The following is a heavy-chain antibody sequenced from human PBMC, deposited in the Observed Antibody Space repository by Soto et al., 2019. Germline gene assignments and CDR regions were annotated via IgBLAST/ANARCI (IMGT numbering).Heavy chain of an antibody. J-gene: IGHJ6*02. CDR3: AREDDGGDRDYYGLDV. CDR1: GGSISYDYYH. D-gene: IGHD2-21*02. CDR2: IHYSGSI. V-gene: IGHV4-30-4*08. Sequence: VQLQQSGPGLVKPSQTLSLTCTVSGGSISYDYYHWTWIRQSPGKGLEWIGYIHYSGSIIYNPSFKSRVTISVDTSKNQFSLQLSSVTAADTAVYFCAREDDGGDRDYYGLDVWGQGTTVTVSS.